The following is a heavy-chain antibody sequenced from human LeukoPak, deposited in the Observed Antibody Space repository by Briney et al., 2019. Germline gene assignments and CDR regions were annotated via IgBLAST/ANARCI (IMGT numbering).Heavy chain of an antibody. Sequence: PPGGSLRLSCAASGFTFSSYGMSWVRQAPGKGLEWVSAISGSGGSTYYADSVKGRFTISRDNSKNTLYLQMNSLRAEDTAVYYCAKDGLRSQNPYYFDYWGQGTLVTVSS. CDR3: AKDGLRSQNPYYFDY. V-gene: IGHV3-23*01. CDR1: GFTFSSYG. J-gene: IGHJ4*02. CDR2: ISGSGGST. D-gene: IGHD3-16*01.